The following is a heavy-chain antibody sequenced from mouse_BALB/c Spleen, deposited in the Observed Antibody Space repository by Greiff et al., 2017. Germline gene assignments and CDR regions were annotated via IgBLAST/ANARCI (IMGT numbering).Heavy chain of an antibody. CDR3: ARKPSYYRYGVGYYYAMDY. V-gene: IGHV1-61*01. Sequence: QVQLQQPGAELVRPGASVKLSCKASGYSFTSYWMNWVKQRPGQGLEWIGMIHPSARKTRFNQPFQDKATLTVDKSSRTASMQLSSPTSEDSAVYYCARKPSYYRYGVGYYYAMDYWGQGTSVTVSS. J-gene: IGHJ4*01. CDR2: IHPSARKT. D-gene: IGHD2-14*01. CDR1: GYSFTSYW.